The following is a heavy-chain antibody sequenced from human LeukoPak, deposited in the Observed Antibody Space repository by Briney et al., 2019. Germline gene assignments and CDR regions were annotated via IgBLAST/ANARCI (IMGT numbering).Heavy chain of an antibody. J-gene: IGHJ4*02. CDR2: IGSSGSTI. CDR1: GFTFSRYS. D-gene: IGHD2-15*01. Sequence: PGGSLRLSCAASGFTFSRYSMNWVRQAPGKGLEWVPYIGSSGSTIYYADSVKGRFTISRDNAKNSLYLQMNSLRDEDTAVYYCARLWGYCSGGSCYSTPYWGQGTLVTVSS. CDR3: ARLWGYCSGGSCYSTPY. V-gene: IGHV3-48*02.